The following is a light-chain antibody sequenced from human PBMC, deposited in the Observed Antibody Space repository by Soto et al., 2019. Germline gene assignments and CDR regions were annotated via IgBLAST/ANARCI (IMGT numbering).Light chain of an antibody. J-gene: IGLJ2*01. CDR3: SSYTRSSTLVV. CDR1: SSDVGAYNF. V-gene: IGLV2-14*01. CDR2: DVS. Sequence: QSALTQPAPVAGSPGQSITISCTGTSSDVGAYNFVSRYQQHPGKAPRLIIYDVSNLPSGVSNRFSGSKSANTASLTISGLQAEDEADYYCSSYTRSSTLVVFGGGTKLTVL.